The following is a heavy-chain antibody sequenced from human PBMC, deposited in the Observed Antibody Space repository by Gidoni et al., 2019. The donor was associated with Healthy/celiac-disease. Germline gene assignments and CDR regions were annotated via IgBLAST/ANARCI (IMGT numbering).Heavy chain of an antibody. Sequence: QVQLQESGPGLVKPSETLSLTCTVSGGSISSYYWSWIRQPPGKGLEWIGYIYYSGSTNYNPSLKSRVTISVDTSKNQFSLKLSSVTAADTAVYYCARIRYFDWKTFDYWGQGTLVTVSS. CDR3: ARIRYFDWKTFDY. CDR2: IYYSGST. J-gene: IGHJ4*02. V-gene: IGHV4-59*01. D-gene: IGHD3-9*01. CDR1: GGSISSYY.